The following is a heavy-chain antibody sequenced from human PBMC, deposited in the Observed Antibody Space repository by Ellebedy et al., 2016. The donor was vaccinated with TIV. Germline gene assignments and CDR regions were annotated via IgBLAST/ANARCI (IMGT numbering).Heavy chain of an antibody. CDR1: GYTFTSYG. CDR3: APLEEMATSYFDY. Sequence: ASVKVSXXASGYTFTSYGISWVRQAPGQGLEWMGWISAYNGNTNYAQKLQGRVTMTTDTSTSTAYMELRSLRSEDTAVYYCAPLEEMATSYFDYWGQGTLVTVSS. V-gene: IGHV1-18*01. J-gene: IGHJ4*02. D-gene: IGHD5-24*01. CDR2: ISAYNGNT.